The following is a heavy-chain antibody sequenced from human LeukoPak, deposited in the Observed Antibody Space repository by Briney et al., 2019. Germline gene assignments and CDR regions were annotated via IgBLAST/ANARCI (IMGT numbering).Heavy chain of an antibody. J-gene: IGHJ6*03. CDR2: INHSGST. Sequence: PSETLSLTCAVYGGSFSGYYWSWIRQPPGKGLEWIGEINHSGSTNYNPSLKSRVTISVDTSKNQFSLKLSSVTAADTAVYYCARVPHYYGSGSYPDYMDVWGKGTTVTVSS. CDR1: GGSFSGYY. D-gene: IGHD3-10*01. CDR3: ARVPHYYGSGSYPDYMDV. V-gene: IGHV4-34*01.